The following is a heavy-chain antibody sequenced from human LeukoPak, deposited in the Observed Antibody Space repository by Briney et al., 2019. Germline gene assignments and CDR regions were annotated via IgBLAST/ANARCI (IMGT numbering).Heavy chain of an antibody. V-gene: IGHV1-18*01. CDR1: GYTFTSYG. J-gene: IGHJ5*02. Sequence: ASVKVSCKASGYTFTSYGISWVRQAPGQGLEWMGWISAYNGNTNYAQKLQGRVTMTTDTSTSTAYMELRSLRSDDTAVYYCARPPEYCGGDCNPGWSDPWGQGTLVTVSS. D-gene: IGHD2-21*02. CDR2: ISAYNGNT. CDR3: ARPPEYCGGDCNPGWSDP.